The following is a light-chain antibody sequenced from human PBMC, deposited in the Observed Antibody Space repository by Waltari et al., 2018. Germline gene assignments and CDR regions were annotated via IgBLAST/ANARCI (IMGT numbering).Light chain of an antibody. CDR2: EGS. CDR1: SSDVGRYNL. J-gene: IGLJ3*02. Sequence: QSALTQPASVSGSPGQSITISCTGTSSDVGRYNLVSWYQQHPGKAPKHMIYEGSKRPAGVSTRFSGSQSGNTASLTISGRQAEDEADYYCCSYAGSSTWVFGGGTKLTVL. CDR3: CSYAGSSTWV. V-gene: IGLV2-23*01.